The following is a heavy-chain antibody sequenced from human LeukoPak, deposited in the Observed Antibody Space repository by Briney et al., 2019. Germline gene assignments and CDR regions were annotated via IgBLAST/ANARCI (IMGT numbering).Heavy chain of an antibody. J-gene: IGHJ6*02. CDR2: IKSKTDGGTT. CDR1: GFTFSNAW. V-gene: IGHV3-15*01. CDR3: TPPNPYYYYGMDV. Sequence: PGGSLRLSCAASGFTFSNAWMSWVRQAPGKGLEWIGRIKSKTDGGTTDYAAPVKGRFTISRDDSKNTLYLQMNSLKTEDTAVYCCTPPNPYYYYGMDVWGQGTTVTVSS.